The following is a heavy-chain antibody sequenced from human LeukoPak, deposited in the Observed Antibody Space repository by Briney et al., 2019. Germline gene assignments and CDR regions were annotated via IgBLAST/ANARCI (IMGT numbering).Heavy chain of an antibody. Sequence: PSETRSLTCTVSGGSISSGSYYWSWIRQPAGKGLEWIGRIYTSGSTNYNPSLKSRVTISVDTSKNQFSLKLSSVTAADTAVYYCATTTRYYGSGTQDYWGQGTLVTVSS. D-gene: IGHD3-10*01. V-gene: IGHV4-61*02. CDR1: GGSISSGSYY. CDR2: IYTSGST. CDR3: ATTTRYYGSGTQDY. J-gene: IGHJ4*02.